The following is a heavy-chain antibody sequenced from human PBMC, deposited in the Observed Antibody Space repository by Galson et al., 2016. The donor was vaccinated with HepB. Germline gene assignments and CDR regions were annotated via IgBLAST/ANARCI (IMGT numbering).Heavy chain of an antibody. V-gene: IGHV4-39*01. D-gene: IGHD3-9*01. CDR2: IYHSGNT. CDR3: ASHDDSDWDY. CDR1: GGSIRGSIYY. J-gene: IGHJ4*02. Sequence: SETLSLTCTGSGGSIRGSIYYWGWIRQPPGKGLEWIGSIYHSGNTYYSPSLSPSLKSRVTISVDTSKNQFSLKLRSVTAADTAVYYCASHDDSDWDYWGQGTLVTVSP.